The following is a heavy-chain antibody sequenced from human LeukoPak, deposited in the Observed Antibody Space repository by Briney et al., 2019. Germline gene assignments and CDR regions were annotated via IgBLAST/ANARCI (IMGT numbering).Heavy chain of an antibody. Sequence: PGGSLRLSCAASGFTFGSYAMSWVRQAPGKGLEWVSAISGSGGSTYYADSVKGRFTISRDNSKNTLYLQMNSLRAEDTAVYYCAKDYEPLVGVHRWGDWFDPWGQGTLVTVSS. CDR1: GFTFGSYA. J-gene: IGHJ5*02. V-gene: IGHV3-23*01. CDR3: AKDYEPLVGVHRWGDWFDP. D-gene: IGHD1-26*01. CDR2: ISGSGGST.